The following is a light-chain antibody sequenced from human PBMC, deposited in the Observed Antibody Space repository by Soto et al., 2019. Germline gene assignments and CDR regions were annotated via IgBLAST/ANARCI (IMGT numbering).Light chain of an antibody. CDR3: RSYTGTSPPLV. CDR2: EVS. CDR1: SSDVGSYNL. J-gene: IGLJ3*02. V-gene: IGLV2-14*02. Sequence: QSALTQPASVSGSPGQSITISCTGTSSDVGSYNLVSWYQQHPGKAPKLMISEVSNRPSGVSNRFSGSKSGNTASLTISGRQADAEADYYCRSYTGTSPPLVFGGGTQLTVL.